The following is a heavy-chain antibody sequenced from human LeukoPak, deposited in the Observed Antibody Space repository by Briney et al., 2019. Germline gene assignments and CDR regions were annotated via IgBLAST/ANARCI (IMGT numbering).Heavy chain of an antibody. V-gene: IGHV3-15*01. CDR3: TTTPLGYCPGGSCYDL. D-gene: IGHD2-15*01. Sequence: PGGSLRLSCAASGFTFTDAWMSWVRQTPGMGLEWVGRIKTKTDGGTTDYAAPVKGRFTISRDDSKNTLYLQVNSLKTEDTAVYYCTTTPLGYCPGGSCYDLWGQGTLVTVSS. CDR1: GFTFTDAW. J-gene: IGHJ5*02. CDR2: IKTKTDGGTT.